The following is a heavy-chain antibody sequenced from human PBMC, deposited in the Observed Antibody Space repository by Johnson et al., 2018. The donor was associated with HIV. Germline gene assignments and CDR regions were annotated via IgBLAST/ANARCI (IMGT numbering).Heavy chain of an antibody. CDR1: GFTVSSNY. D-gene: IGHD1-26*01. Sequence: EVQVLESGGGLVQPGGSLRLSCAASGFTVSSNYMSWVRQGPGKGLEWVSVINSGGSTYYADSVKGRFTISRENAKNSLYLQMNSLRAGDTAVYYCARTRSGSFPHSDPFDLWGQGTMVTVSS. V-gene: IGHV3-66*01. J-gene: IGHJ3*01. CDR2: INSGGST. CDR3: ARTRSGSFPHSDPFDL.